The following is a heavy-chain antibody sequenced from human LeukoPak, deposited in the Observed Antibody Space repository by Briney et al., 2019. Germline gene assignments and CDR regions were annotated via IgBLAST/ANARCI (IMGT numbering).Heavy chain of an antibody. V-gene: IGHV4-34*01. D-gene: IGHD3-10*01. J-gene: IGHJ4*02. Sequence: PSETLSLTCAVYGGSFSGYYWSWIRQPPGKGLEWIGEINHSGSTNFNPSLKSRVTISVDTSKNQFSLRLSSVTAADTAVYYCARGVGHYWGQGTLVTVSS. CDR3: ARGVGHY. CDR2: INHSGST. CDR1: GGSFSGYY.